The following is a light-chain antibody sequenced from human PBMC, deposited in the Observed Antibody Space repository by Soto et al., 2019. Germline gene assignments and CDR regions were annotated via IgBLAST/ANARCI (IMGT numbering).Light chain of an antibody. J-gene: IGKJ2*01. CDR3: QQYNNWPPWYT. Sequence: EIVMTQSPATLSVSPGERATFSCRASQSVSSNLAWYQQKPGQAPRLLIYGASIRATGIPARFSGSGSGTEFTLTISSLQSEDFAVYYCQQYNNWPPWYTFGQGTKLEIK. V-gene: IGKV3D-15*01. CDR1: QSVSSN. CDR2: GAS.